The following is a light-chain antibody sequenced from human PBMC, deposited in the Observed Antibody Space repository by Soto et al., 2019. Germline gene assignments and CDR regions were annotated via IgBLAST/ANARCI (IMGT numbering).Light chain of an antibody. CDR2: WAS. J-gene: IGKJ1*01. CDR1: QTVLYNSNNKNY. CDR3: QQYYSTRLT. V-gene: IGKV4-1*01. Sequence: DIVMTQSPDSLAVSLGERATLNCKSSQTVLYNSNNKNYLAWYQQKPGQPPKLLIYWASTRESGVPDRFSGSGSGTDFTLTISSLQAEDVAVYYCQQYYSTRLTFGQGTKVEIK.